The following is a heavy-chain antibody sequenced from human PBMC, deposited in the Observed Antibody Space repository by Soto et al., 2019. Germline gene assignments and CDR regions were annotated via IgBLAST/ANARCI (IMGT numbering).Heavy chain of an antibody. CDR3: ARGSSWQLPFDY. CDR2: ISYSGST. CDR1: SDSISSYY. Sequence: PSETLCLTCPVSSDSISSYYWSWIRQPPGKRLEWIGYISYSGSTDYNPSLKSRVTISGDTSTNQFSLKVSSVTAADTAVYYCARGSSWQLPFDYWGQGTRVTVSS. J-gene: IGHJ4*02. D-gene: IGHD3-10*01. V-gene: IGHV4-59*01.